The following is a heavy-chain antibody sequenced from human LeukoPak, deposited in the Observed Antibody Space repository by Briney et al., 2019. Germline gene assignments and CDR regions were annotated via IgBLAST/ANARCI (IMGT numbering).Heavy chain of an antibody. J-gene: IGHJ4*02. Sequence: SETLSLTCAVYGGSFSGYYWSWIRQPPGKGLEWIGEINHSGSTNYNPSLKSRVTISVDTSKNQFSLKLSSVTAADTAVYYCASELGGSGSYSFGYWGQGTLVTVSS. CDR2: INHSGST. CDR1: GGSFSGYY. CDR3: ASELGGSGSYSFGY. D-gene: IGHD3-10*01. V-gene: IGHV4-34*01.